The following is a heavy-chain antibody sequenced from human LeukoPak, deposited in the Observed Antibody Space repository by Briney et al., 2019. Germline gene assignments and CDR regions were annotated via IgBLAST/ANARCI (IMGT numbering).Heavy chain of an antibody. CDR2: IYTSGST. Sequence: SETLSLTCTVSGGSISSSSYYWGWIRQPPGKGLEWIGRIYTSGSTNYNPSLKSRVTMSVDTSKNQFSLKLSSVTAADTAVYYCSDSADYWGQGTLVTVS. V-gene: IGHV4-61*05. CDR3: SDSADY. CDR1: GGSISSSSYY. J-gene: IGHJ4*02. D-gene: IGHD5-18*01.